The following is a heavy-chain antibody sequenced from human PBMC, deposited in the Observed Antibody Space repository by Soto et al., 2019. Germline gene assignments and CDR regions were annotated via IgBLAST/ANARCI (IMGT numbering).Heavy chain of an antibody. CDR1: GGTFSSYA. J-gene: IGHJ4*02. CDR2: IIPIFGTA. V-gene: IGHV1-69*01. CDR3: ARDLYYYDSSGYFLECY. D-gene: IGHD3-22*01. Sequence: QVQLVQSGAEVKKPGSSVKVSCKASGGTFSSYAISWVRQAPGQGLEWMGGIIPIFGTANYAQKFQGRVTITADESTSTAYMELSSLRSEDTAVYYCARDLYYYDSSGYFLECYWGQGSLVTVSS.